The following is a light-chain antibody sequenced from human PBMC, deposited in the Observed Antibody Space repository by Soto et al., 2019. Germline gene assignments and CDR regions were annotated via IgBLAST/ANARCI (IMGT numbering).Light chain of an antibody. CDR3: QQSYSTLWT. CDR2: AAS. V-gene: IGKV1-39*01. Sequence: DIQMTQSPSSLSASVGDRVTITCRASQSISSYLNWYQQKPGKAPKLLIYAASSLQSGVPSRFSGSGSGTDVTLTISSLQPEDVATYYCQQSYSTLWTFGQGTKGEIK. CDR1: QSISSY. J-gene: IGKJ1*01.